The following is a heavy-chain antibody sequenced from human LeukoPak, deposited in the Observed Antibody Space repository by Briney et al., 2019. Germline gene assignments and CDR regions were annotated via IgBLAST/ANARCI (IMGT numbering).Heavy chain of an antibody. CDR2: IYYSGST. CDR1: GGSLSSYY. Sequence: PSETLSLTCTVSGGSLSSYYWSWIRQPPGKGLEWIGYIYYSGSTNYNPSLKSRVTISVDTSKNKFSLKLSSVTAADTAVYYCARVGIVVVPAAIPHFDYWGQGTLVTVSS. D-gene: IGHD2-2*01. J-gene: IGHJ4*02. CDR3: ARVGIVVVPAAIPHFDY. V-gene: IGHV4-59*01.